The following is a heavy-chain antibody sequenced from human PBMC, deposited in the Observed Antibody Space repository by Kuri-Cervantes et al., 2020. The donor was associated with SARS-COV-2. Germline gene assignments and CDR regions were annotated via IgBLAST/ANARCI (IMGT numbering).Heavy chain of an antibody. CDR2: IYYSGST. J-gene: IGHJ4*02. D-gene: IGHD3-22*01. CDR3: ARDMRGYYDSSGYYHELVYFDY. V-gene: IGHV4-61*01. Sequence: SETLSLTCTVSGGSASSGSYYWSWIRQPPGKGLEWIGYIYYSGSTNYNPSLKSRVTISVDTSKNQFSLKLSSVTAADTAVYYCARDMRGYYDSSGYYHELVYFDYWGQGTRVTVSS. CDR1: GGSASSGSYY.